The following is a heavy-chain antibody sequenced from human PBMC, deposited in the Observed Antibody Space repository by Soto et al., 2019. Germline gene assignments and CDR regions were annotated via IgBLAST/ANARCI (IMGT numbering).Heavy chain of an antibody. CDR2: INWNGGST. CDR3: ATETSYGGYAY. CDR1: GFTFDDYG. D-gene: IGHD5-12*01. J-gene: IGHJ4*02. V-gene: IGHV3-20*04. Sequence: GGSLRLSCAASGFTFDDYGMTWVRQVPGKGLKWVSGINWNGGSTANADYVKGQLTISRDNAKNSLYLQMDSLRAEDTAVYYCATETSYGGYAYWGRGTLVTVSS.